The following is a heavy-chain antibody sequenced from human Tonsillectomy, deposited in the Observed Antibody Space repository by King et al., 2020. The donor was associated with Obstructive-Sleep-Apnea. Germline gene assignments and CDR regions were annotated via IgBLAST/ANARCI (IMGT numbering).Heavy chain of an antibody. CDR2: ICNDGRYD. CDR1: GFTFSSYS. CDR3: AKGEGYGSSPDAFDI. V-gene: IGHV3-33*06. J-gene: IGHJ3*02. D-gene: IGHD6-13*01. Sequence: VQLVESGGGVVQPGKSLRLSCAASGFTFSSYSMHWVRQAPGKGLEGGAAICNDGRYDYFAASVKGRFTISRDNFKKTLYLQMNNLRVEDTAVYFCAKGEGYGSSPDAFDIWGHGTMVIVSS.